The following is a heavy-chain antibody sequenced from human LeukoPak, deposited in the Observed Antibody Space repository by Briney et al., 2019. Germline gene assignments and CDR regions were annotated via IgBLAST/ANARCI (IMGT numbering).Heavy chain of an antibody. J-gene: IGHJ4*02. CDR3: ARGGGSGYDSHFDY. D-gene: IGHD3-22*01. V-gene: IGHV4-59*01. CDR1: GGSISSYY. CDR2: TYYSGST. Sequence: SQTLSLTCTVSGGSISSYYWSWIRRPPGKGLEWIGYTYYSGSTDYNPSLKSRVTISVDTSKNQFSLKLSSVTAADTAVYYCARGGGSGYDSHFDYWGQGTLITVSS.